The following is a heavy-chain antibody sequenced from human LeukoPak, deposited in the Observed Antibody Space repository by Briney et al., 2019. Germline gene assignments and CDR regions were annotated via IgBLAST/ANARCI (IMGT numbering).Heavy chain of an antibody. D-gene: IGHD3-9*01. CDR1: GGTFSSYA. Sequence: ASVKVSCKASGGTFSSYAISWVRQAPGQGLEWMGGIIPIFGTANYAQKFQGRVTITADESTSTAYMELSSLRSEDTAVYYCARDYYDILTGYHKFDYWGQGTLVTVSP. CDR3: ARDYYDILTGYHKFDY. J-gene: IGHJ4*02. V-gene: IGHV1-69*13. CDR2: IIPIFGTA.